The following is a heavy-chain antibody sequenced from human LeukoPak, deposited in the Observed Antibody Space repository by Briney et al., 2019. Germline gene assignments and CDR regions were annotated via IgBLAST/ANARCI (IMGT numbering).Heavy chain of an antibody. CDR2: IKSKTGGRTT. CDR3: ARDEGSPAAIGRVGYFEY. V-gene: IGHV3-15*01. J-gene: IGHJ4*02. Sequence: GPSLRLSCAASGFTVSNAWTGWVRHAPGKGREWVGRIKSKTGGRTTDYAAPVKGRYTISRDDSKNTLYLQMNSLRAEDTAVYYCARDEGSPAAIGRVGYFEYWGQGTLVTVSS. CDR1: GFTVSNAW. D-gene: IGHD2-2*01.